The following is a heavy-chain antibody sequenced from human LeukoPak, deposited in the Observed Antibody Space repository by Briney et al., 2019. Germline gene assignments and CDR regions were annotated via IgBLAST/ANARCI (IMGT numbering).Heavy chain of an antibody. Sequence: SQTLSLTCTVSGGSISSGGYYWSWIRQHPGKGLEWIGYIYYSGSTYYNPSLKSRVTISVDTSKNQFSLKLSSVTAADMAVYYCARDERKGGLFFDYWGQGTLVTVSS. CDR3: ARDERKGGLFFDY. CDR2: IYYSGST. V-gene: IGHV4-31*03. CDR1: GGSISSGGYY. J-gene: IGHJ4*02.